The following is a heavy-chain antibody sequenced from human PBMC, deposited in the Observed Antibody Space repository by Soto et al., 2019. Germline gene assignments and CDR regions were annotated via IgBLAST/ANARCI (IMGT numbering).Heavy chain of an antibody. V-gene: IGHV4-30-4*01. Sequence: PSETLSLTCTVSGGSISSSSFHWSWIRQPPGKGLEWIGYIYYSGSTYYNPSLKSRVTISVDTSKNQFSLKLSSVTAADTAVYYCARVQGGGGAMVHNYWGQGTLVTVSS. CDR1: GGSISSSSFH. CDR3: ARVQGGGGAMVHNY. D-gene: IGHD5-18*01. CDR2: IYYSGST. J-gene: IGHJ4*02.